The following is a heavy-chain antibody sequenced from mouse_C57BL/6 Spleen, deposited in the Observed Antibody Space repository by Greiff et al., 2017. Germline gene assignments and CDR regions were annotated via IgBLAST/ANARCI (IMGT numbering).Heavy chain of an antibody. CDR1: GFSFNTYA. Sequence: EVQLVESGGGLVQPKGSLKLSCAASGFSFNTYAMTWVRQAPGKGLEWVARIRSKSNNYATYYADSVKDRFTISRDDSESMLYLQMNNLKTEDTAMYYCMREGYAIDYWGQGTSVTVSS. CDR2: IRSKSNNYAT. J-gene: IGHJ4*01. V-gene: IGHV10-1*01. CDR3: MREGYAIDY.